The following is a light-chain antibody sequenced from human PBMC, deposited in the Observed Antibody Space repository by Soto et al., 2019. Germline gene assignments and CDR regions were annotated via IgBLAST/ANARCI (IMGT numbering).Light chain of an antibody. CDR3: QQYGISHT. CDR1: QSVASNY. J-gene: IGKJ2*01. Sequence: EIVLTQSPGTLSLSSGERATLSCRASQSVASNYLAWYQQKPGQAPRVLIYGASSRATGIPDRFSGSGSGTDFTLTISRLEPEDFAVYYCQQYGISHTFGQGTKLEIK. CDR2: GAS. V-gene: IGKV3-20*01.